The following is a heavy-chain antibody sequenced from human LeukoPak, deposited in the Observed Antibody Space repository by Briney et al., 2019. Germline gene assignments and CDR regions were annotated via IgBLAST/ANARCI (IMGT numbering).Heavy chain of an antibody. Sequence: GGSLRLSCAASGFTFSNAWMSWVRQAPGKGLEWVSYISSGSDYTNYADAVKGRFTISRDNAKNSLSLQMSSLRAEDTALYFCARSAGRLSPIDDWGQGTLVTVSS. D-gene: IGHD5/OR15-5a*01. CDR3: ARSAGRLSPIDD. J-gene: IGHJ4*02. CDR1: GFTFSNAW. CDR2: ISSGSDYT. V-gene: IGHV3-11*06.